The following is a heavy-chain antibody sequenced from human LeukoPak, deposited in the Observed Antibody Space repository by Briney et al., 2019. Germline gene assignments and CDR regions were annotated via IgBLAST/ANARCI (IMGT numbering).Heavy chain of an antibody. CDR3: ARDSGFLVGATTLDYFDY. D-gene: IGHD1-26*01. CDR2: TYYRSKWYN. CDR1: GDSVSSNSAA. J-gene: IGHJ4*02. Sequence: SQTLSLTCAISGDSVSSNSAAWNWIRQSPSRGLEWLGRTYYRSKWYNDYAVSVKSRITINPDTSKNQFSLQLNSVTPEDTAVYYCARDSGFLVGATTLDYFDYWGQGTLVTVSS. V-gene: IGHV6-1*01.